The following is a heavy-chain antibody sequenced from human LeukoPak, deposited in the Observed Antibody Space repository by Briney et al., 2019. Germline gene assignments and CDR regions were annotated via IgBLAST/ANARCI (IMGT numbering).Heavy chain of an antibody. D-gene: IGHD2-8*01. V-gene: IGHV4-31*03. Sequence: NPSQTLSPPFTVSYGPLSRGGSWSLIRQHPGKGLEWIGHIHYTGNTYYNPSLKSRVSISVDMSQNHFSLNLNSVTAADTAVYFCAGIVLKEAAQFDFWGQGTLVTVSS. CDR1: YGPLSRGGS. CDR3: AGIVLKEAAQFDF. J-gene: IGHJ4*02. CDR2: IHYTGNT.